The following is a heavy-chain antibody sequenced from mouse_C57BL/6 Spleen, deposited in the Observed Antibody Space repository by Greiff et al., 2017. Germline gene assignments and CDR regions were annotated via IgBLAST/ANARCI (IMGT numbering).Heavy chain of an antibody. CDR3: ARSGYDYDVFDY. Sequence: QVQLKESGAELVRPGTSVKMSCKASGYTFTNYWIGWAKQRPGHGLEWIGDIYPGGGYTNYNEKFKGKATLTADKSSSTAYMQFSSLTSEDSAIYYCARSGYDYDVFDYWGQGTTLTVSS. CDR1: GYTFTNYW. D-gene: IGHD2-4*01. V-gene: IGHV1-63*01. J-gene: IGHJ2*01. CDR2: IYPGGGYT.